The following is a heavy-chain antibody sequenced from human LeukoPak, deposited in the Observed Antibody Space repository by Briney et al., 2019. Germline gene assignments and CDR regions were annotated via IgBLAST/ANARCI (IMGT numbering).Heavy chain of an antibody. D-gene: IGHD3-10*01. CDR3: TTDRGEWFDP. J-gene: IGHJ5*02. Sequence: GGSLRLSCEASGFTFTTYSMTWVRQAPGKGLEWVGRIKSKTDGGTTDYAAPVKGRFTISRDDSKNTLYLQMNSLKTEDTAVYYCTTDRGEWFDPWGQGTLVTVSS. V-gene: IGHV3-15*01. CDR1: GFTFTTYS. CDR2: IKSKTDGGTT.